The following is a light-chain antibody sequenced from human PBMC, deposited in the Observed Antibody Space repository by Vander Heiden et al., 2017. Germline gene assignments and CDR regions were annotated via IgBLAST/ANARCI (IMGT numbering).Light chain of an antibody. V-gene: IGLV1-40*01. CDR1: SSNIGAGYD. J-gene: IGLJ1*01. CDR2: GNS. CDR3: QSYDSSLSGFYV. Sequence: QSVLTQPPSVSGAPGQRVTIPCTGSSSNIGAGYDVHWYQQLPGTAPKLLSYGNSNRPSGVPDRFSGSKSGTSASLAITGLQAEDEADYYCQSYDSSLSGFYVFGTGTKVTVL.